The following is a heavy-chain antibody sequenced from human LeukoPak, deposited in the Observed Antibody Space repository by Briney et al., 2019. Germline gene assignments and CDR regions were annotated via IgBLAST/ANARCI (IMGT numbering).Heavy chain of an antibody. Sequence: VASVKVSCKASGYTFTSYYMHWVRQAPGQGLEWMGIINPSGGSTSYAQKFQGRVTMARDMSTSTVYMELSSLRSEDTAVYYCARANSVSPRPPSFYGDRSNYYYYYMDVWGKGTTVTVSS. CDR2: INPSGGST. V-gene: IGHV1-46*01. J-gene: IGHJ6*03. CDR3: ARANSVSPRPPSFYGDRSNYYYYYMDV. CDR1: GYTFTSYY. D-gene: IGHD4-17*01.